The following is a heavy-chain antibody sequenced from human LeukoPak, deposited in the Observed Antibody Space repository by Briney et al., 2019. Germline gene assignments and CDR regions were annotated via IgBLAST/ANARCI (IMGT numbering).Heavy chain of an antibody. J-gene: IGHJ4*02. Sequence: ASVTVSCKVSGYTLTELSMHWVRQAPGKGLEWMGGFDPEDGETIYAQKFQGRVTMTEDTSTDTAYMELSSLRSEDTAVYYCHAGLGYCRGGSCYLDYWGQGTLVTVSS. V-gene: IGHV1-24*01. CDR1: GYTLTELS. CDR2: FDPEDGET. D-gene: IGHD2-15*01. CDR3: HAGLGYCRGGSCYLDY.